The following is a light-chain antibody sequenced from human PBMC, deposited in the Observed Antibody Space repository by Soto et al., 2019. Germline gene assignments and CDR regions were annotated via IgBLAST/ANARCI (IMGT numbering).Light chain of an antibody. CDR1: QTVRDGY. CDR3: QQYGVSMFT. V-gene: IGKV3-20*01. CDR2: GAS. Sequence: DIVLTQSPGTLSLSPGERATLSCRASQTVRDGYLAWYQQKPGQAPRLFIYGASARATGIPDRFSGGGSGTDFTLTISGLEPEDFAVYYCQQYGVSMFTFGQGAKLEIK. J-gene: IGKJ2*01.